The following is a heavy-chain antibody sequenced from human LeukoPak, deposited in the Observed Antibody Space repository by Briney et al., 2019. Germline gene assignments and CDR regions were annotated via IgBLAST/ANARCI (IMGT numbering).Heavy chain of an antibody. Sequence: PSETLSLTCTASGGSISSYYWSWIRQPAGKGLEWIGRIYTSGSTNYNPSLKSRVTISVDKSNNQFSLKLSSVTAADTAVYYCARVTEDYFDYWGQGTLVTVSS. CDR1: GGSISSYY. V-gene: IGHV4-4*07. J-gene: IGHJ4*02. CDR3: ARVTEDYFDY. D-gene: IGHD3-16*01. CDR2: IYTSGST.